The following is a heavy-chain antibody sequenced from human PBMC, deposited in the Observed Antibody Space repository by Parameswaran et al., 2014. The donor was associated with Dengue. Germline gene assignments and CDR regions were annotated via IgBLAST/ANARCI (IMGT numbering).Heavy chain of an antibody. D-gene: IGHD2-21*01. Sequence: WVRQAPGQGLEWMGWINPNSGGTNYAQKFQGWVTMTRDTSISTAYMELSRLRSDDTAVYYCAREGEESIDYWGQGNPGHRL. V-gene: IGHV1-2*04. J-gene: IGHJ4*02. CDR2: INPNSGGT. CDR3: AREGEESIDY.